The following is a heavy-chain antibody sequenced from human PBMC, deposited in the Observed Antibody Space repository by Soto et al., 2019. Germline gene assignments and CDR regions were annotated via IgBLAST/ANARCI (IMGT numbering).Heavy chain of an antibody. CDR2: ISGSGGST. Sequence: GGSLRLSCAASGFTFSSYAMSWVRQAPGKGLEWVSAISGSGGSTYYADTVKGRFTISRDNSKNTLYLQMNSLRAEDTAVYYCAKAADWVVVAATFLYFQHWGQGTLVTVSS. J-gene: IGHJ1*01. CDR1: GFTFSSYA. V-gene: IGHV3-23*01. CDR3: AKAADWVVVAATFLYFQH. D-gene: IGHD2-15*01.